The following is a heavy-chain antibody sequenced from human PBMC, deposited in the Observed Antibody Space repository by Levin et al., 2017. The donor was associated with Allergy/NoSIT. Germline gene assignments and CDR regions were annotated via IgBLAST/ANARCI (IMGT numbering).Heavy chain of an antibody. J-gene: IGHJ3*02. CDR3: TTAMIGVGAFDI. V-gene: IGHV3-15*01. Sequence: GESLKISCAASGFTFRNAWMNWVRQAPGQGLEWVGLIKDKTDGGTTDYATPVKGRFTISRDDSENTLFLQMNSLKAEDTAVYYCTTAMIGVGAFDIWGQGTMVTVSS. CDR1: GFTFRNAW. D-gene: IGHD3-22*01. CDR2: IKDKTDGGTT.